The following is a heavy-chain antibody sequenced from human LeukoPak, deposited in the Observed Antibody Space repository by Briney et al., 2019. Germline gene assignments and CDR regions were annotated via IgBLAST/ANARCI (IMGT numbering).Heavy chain of an antibody. Sequence: GGSLRLSCAASGFTFSSYSMNWVRQAPRKGLEWVLYTSISSSYIYYADSVKGRFTISRDNAKNSLYLQMNSLRAEDTAVYYCARDHPQVVVVAATPEDFDYWGQGTLVTVSS. CDR3: ARDHPQVVVVAATPEDFDY. V-gene: IGHV3-21*01. J-gene: IGHJ4*02. D-gene: IGHD2-15*01. CDR2: TSISSSYI. CDR1: GFTFSSYS.